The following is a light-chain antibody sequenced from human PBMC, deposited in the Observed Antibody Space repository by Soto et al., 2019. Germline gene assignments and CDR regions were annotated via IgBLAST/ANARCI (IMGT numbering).Light chain of an antibody. Sequence: EIVLTQSPGTLSLSPGERATLSCRTSQSVSGTYLAWYQQKPGQAPRLLIYSVSKRAAGIPERFSGSGSGTDFTLTISRLEPEDAAVSYCQQYDVSQYPCGQGTNLEIK. CDR2: SVS. V-gene: IGKV3-20*01. J-gene: IGKJ2*01. CDR3: QQYDVSQYP. CDR1: QSVSGTY.